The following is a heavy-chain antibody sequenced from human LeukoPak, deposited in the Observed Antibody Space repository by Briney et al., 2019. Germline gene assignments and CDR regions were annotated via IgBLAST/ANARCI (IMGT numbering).Heavy chain of an antibody. CDR1: GYTFTDYF. Sequence: ASVKVSCKASGYTFTDYFVHWVRQAPGQGLEWMGWINPNSGGTEYAQKFLGRVTMTRDTSISTAYMELSRLRSDDTAVYFCAREYYYDSSGYSVDYYYYGMDVWGQGTTVTVSS. J-gene: IGHJ6*02. D-gene: IGHD3-22*01. CDR2: INPNSGGT. V-gene: IGHV1-2*02. CDR3: AREYYYDSSGYSVDYYYYGMDV.